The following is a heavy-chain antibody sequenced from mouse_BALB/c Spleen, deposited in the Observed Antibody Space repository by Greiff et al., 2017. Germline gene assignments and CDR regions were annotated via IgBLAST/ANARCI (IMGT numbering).Heavy chain of an antibody. CDR3: ARRDYDHFDY. CDR2: ISSGGSYT. D-gene: IGHD2-4*01. CDR1: GFTFSSYA. J-gene: IGHJ2*01. V-gene: IGHV5-9-4*01. Sequence: EVQGVESGGDLVKPGGSLKLSCAASGFTFSSYAMSWVRQSPEKRLEWVAEISSGGSYTYYPDTVTGRFTISRDNAKNTLYLEMSSLKSEDTAMYYCARRDYDHFDYWGQGTTLTVSS.